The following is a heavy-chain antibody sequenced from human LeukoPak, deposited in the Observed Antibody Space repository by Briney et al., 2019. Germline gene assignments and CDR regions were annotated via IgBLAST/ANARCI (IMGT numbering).Heavy chain of an antibody. CDR1: GYTFTSYD. Sequence: ASVKVSCKASGYTFTSYDINWVRQATGQGLEWMGWMNPNSGNTGYAQKFQGRVTITRNTSISTAYMELSSLRSEDTAVYYCARLQGRYDYVWGSYPYFDYWGQGTLVTVSS. J-gene: IGHJ4*02. CDR3: ARLQGRYDYVWGSYPYFDY. V-gene: IGHV1-8*03. CDR2: MNPNSGNT. D-gene: IGHD3-16*02.